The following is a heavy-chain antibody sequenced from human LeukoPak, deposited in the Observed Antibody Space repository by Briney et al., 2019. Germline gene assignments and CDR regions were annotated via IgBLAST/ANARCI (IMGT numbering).Heavy chain of an antibody. CDR3: ARQRRRVVPAGFDY. J-gene: IGHJ4*02. V-gene: IGHV4-59*04. CDR2: IYYSGST. D-gene: IGHD2-2*01. Sequence: PSETLSLTCTVSGGSISSYYWSWIRQPAGKGLEWIGSIYYSGSTYYNPSLKSRVTISVDTSKNQFSLKLSSVTAADTAVYYCARQRRRVVPAGFDYWGQGTLVTVSS. CDR1: GGSISSYY.